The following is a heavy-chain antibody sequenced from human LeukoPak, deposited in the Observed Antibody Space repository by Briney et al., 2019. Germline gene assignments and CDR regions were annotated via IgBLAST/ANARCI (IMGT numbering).Heavy chain of an antibody. CDR1: GFTFTSSA. J-gene: IGHJ4*02. CDR2: FVVGSGNT. CDR3: AAVQVGANYYFDY. Sequence: SVKVSCKASGFTFTSSAMQWVRQARGQRLEWIGWFVVGSGNTNYAQKFQERVTITRDMSTSRAYMELSSLRSEDTAVYYCAAVQVGANYYFDYWGQGTLVTVSS. V-gene: IGHV1-58*02. D-gene: IGHD1-26*01.